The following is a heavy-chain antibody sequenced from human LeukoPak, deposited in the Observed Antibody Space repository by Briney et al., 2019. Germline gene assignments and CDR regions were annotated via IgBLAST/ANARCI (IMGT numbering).Heavy chain of an antibody. J-gene: IGHJ3*02. CDR2: IYYSGST. CDR3: ATLMDYYGSGSLYDAFDI. Sequence: SETLSLTCNVSGGSISSYYRSWIRQPPGKGLEWIGYIYYSGSTNYNPSLKSRVTISVDTSKNQFSLKLSSVTAADTAVYYCATLMDYYGSGSLYDAFDIWGQGTMVTVSS. V-gene: IGHV4-59*08. D-gene: IGHD3-10*01. CDR1: GGSISSYY.